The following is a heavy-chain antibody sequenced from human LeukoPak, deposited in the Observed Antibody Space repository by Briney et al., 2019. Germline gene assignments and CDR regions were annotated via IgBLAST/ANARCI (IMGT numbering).Heavy chain of an antibody. J-gene: IGHJ6*03. CDR1: GFTFNTYT. D-gene: IGHD5-12*01. CDR2: ISSSSIYI. V-gene: IGHV3-21*04. Sequence: PGGSLRLSCAASGFTFNTYTINWVRQAPGKGLEWASSISSSSIYIYYADSLKGRFTISRDNSKNTLYLQMNSLRAEDTAVYYCARVLRGYSGYGVYYYMDVWGKGTTVTISS. CDR3: ARVLRGYSGYGVYYYMDV.